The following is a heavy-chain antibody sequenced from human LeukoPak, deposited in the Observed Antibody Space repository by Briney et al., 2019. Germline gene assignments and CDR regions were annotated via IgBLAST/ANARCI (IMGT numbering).Heavy chain of an antibody. V-gene: IGHV1-8*01. J-gene: IGHJ5*02. CDR3: ARDRRGKTAGILNWFDP. Sequence: GASVKVSCKASGYTFTSYDINWVRQATGQGLEWMGWMNPNSGNTGYAQKFQGRVTMTRNTSISTAYMELSSLTSEDTAVYYCARDRRGKTAGILNWFDPWGQGTLVTVSS. CDR2: MNPNSGNT. D-gene: IGHD6-13*01. CDR1: GYTFTSYD.